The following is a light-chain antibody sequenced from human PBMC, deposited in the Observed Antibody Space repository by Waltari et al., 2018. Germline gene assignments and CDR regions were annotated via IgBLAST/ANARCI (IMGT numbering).Light chain of an antibody. J-gene: IGKJ5*01. V-gene: IGKV4-1*01. CDR2: WAS. CDR1: QNLLYNSDNKNY. CDR3: QQRSNWPIT. Sequence: DIVMTQSPDSLAVSLGERVTINCRSSQNLLYNSDNKNYLAWFQQKPGQPPKLLIYWASTRESGVPDRFSGSGSGTEFTLTISSLQAADVAVYYCQQRSNWPITFGQGTRLEIK.